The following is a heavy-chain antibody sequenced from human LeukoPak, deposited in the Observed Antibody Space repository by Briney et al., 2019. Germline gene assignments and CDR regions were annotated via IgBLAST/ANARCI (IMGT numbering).Heavy chain of an antibody. Sequence: GEPLKISCKGSGYSFTSYWIGWVRPMSGKGLECMGIIYPGDSDTRYSPSFQGQVTISADKSISTAYLQWSSLKASDTAMYYCARHKSDYVWGSYRESDYWGQGTLVTVSS. CDR3: ARHKSDYVWGSYRESDY. CDR1: GYSFTSYW. CDR2: IYPGDSDT. V-gene: IGHV5-51*01. D-gene: IGHD3-16*02. J-gene: IGHJ4*02.